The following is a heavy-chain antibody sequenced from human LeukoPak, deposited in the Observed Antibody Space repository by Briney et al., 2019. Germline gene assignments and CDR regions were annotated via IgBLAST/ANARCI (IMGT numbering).Heavy chain of an antibody. CDR2: ISGTGDST. J-gene: IGHJ4*02. D-gene: IGHD6-19*01. Sequence: PGGSLRLSCAASGFTFSSFAMNWVRQAPGKGVEWVSTISGTGDSTNYADSVKGRFTISRDNSKNTLSLQLNSLRAEDTAVYYCAKDYSSGWYDYWGQGTLVTVSS. CDR1: GFTFSSFA. CDR3: AKDYSSGWYDY. V-gene: IGHV3-23*01.